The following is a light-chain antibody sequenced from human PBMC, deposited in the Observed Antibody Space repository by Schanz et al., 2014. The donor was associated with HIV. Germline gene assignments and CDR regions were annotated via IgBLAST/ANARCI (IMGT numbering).Light chain of an antibody. CDR3: QQDGT. Sequence: EIVLTQSPATLSLSPGERATLSCRASQSVSSYLAWYQQKPGQAPRLLIFAASSGAPGIPDRFSGSGSGTDFTLTITRLEPEDSAVYYCQQDGTFGQGTKLEIK. CDR2: AAS. J-gene: IGKJ2*01. CDR1: QSVSSY. V-gene: IGKV3-11*01.